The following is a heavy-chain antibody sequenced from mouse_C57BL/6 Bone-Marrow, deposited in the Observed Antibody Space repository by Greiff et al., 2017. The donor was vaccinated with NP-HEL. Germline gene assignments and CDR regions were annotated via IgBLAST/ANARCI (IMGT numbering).Heavy chain of an antibody. J-gene: IGHJ2*01. V-gene: IGHV14-4*01. CDR2: IDPENGDT. D-gene: IGHD2-3*01. CDR3: TSYDGSVDY. Sequence: EVQLQQSGAELVRPGASVKLSCTASGFNIKDDYMHWVKQRPEQGLEWIGWIDPENGDTEYASKFQGKATITADTSSNTAYLQLSSLTSEDTAVYYCTSYDGSVDYWGKGTTLTVSS. CDR1: GFNIKDDY.